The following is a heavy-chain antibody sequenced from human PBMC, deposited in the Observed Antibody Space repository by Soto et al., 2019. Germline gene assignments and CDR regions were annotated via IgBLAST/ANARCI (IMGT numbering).Heavy chain of an antibody. CDR2: IFSNDEK. D-gene: IGHD5-12*01. J-gene: IGHJ3*02. Sequence: QVTLKESGPVLVKPTETLTLTCTVSGFSLSNARMGVSWIRQPPGKALEWLAHIFSNDEKSYSTSLKSRLTISKDTSKRQVVLTMTNMDPVDTATYCCARIRWLRGERDPGAFGIWGQGTMVTVSS. CDR3: ARIRWLRGERDPGAFGI. V-gene: IGHV2-26*01. CDR1: GFSLSNARMG.